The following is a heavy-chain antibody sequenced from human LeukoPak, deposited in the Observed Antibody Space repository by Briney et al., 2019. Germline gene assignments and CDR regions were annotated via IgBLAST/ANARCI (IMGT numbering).Heavy chain of an antibody. CDR3: ARDRRYYDSSGYHDY. CDR2: IIPILGIA. V-gene: IGHV1-69*04. J-gene: IGHJ4*02. CDR1: GGTFSSCA. Sequence: SVKVSCKASGGTFSSCAISWVRQAPGQGLEWMGRIIPILGIANYAQKFQGRVTITADKSTSTAYMELSSLRSEDTAVYYCARDRRYYDSSGYHDYWGQGTLVTVSS. D-gene: IGHD3-22*01.